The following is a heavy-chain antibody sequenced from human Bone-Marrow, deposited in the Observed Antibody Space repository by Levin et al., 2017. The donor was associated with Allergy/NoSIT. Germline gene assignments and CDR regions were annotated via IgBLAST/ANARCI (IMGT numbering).Heavy chain of an antibody. CDR2: INRDGSST. J-gene: IGHJ2*01. Sequence: GESLKISCSASGFNFSSYWMHWVRQAPGKGLVWVSRINRDGSSTSYADSVKGRFTISRDNAKNTLYLQMNSLRAEDTSVYYCARDRVTTSWYFYLWSRGTLVTVSS. D-gene: IGHD4-17*01. V-gene: IGHV3-74*01. CDR3: ARDRVTTSWYFYL. CDR1: GFNFSSYW.